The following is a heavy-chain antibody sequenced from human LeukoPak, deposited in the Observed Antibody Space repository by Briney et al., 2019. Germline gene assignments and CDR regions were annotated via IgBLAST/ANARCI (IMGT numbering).Heavy chain of an antibody. CDR3: ARDGPNSAFDI. J-gene: IGHJ3*02. CDR1: RFTFSNYA. D-gene: IGHD2/OR15-2a*01. CDR2: ISYDRSDK. V-gene: IGHV3-30*04. Sequence: GGSLRLSCAASRFTFSNYAIHWVRQAPGKGLDWVAVISYDRSDKYYADSVKGRFTISRDNSGNTLYLQMNSLRAEDTAVYYCARDGPNSAFDIWGQGTMVTVSS.